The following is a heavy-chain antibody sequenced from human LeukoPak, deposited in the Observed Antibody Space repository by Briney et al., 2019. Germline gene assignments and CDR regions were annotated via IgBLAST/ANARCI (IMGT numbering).Heavy chain of an antibody. CDR3: ARVSRDGYNSYDY. CDR2: ISSSSSYI. D-gene: IGHD5-24*01. J-gene: IGHJ4*02. V-gene: IGHV3-21*01. Sequence: GGSLRLSCAASGFTFSSYSMTWVRQAPGKGLEWVSSISSSSSYIYYADSVKGRFTISRDNAKNSLYLQMNSLRAEGTAVYYCARVSRDGYNSYDYWGQGTLVTVSS. CDR1: GFTFSSYS.